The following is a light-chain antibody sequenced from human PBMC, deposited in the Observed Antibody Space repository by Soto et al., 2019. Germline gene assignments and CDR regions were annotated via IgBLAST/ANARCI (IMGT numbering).Light chain of an antibody. CDR3: SSYTSSSLYV. CDR2: EVT. CDR1: SGDIGSYTY. Sequence: QSVLTQPASVSGSPGQSITISCTGTSGDIGSYTYVSWYQQYPGKAPKLLISEVTNRPSGVSNRFSGSKSGNTASLTISGLQAEDEAHYYCSSYTSSSLYVFGTGTKLTVL. J-gene: IGLJ1*01. V-gene: IGLV2-14*01.